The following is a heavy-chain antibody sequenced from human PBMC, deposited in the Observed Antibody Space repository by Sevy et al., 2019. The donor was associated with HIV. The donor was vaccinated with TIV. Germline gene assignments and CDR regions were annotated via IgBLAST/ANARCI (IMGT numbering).Heavy chain of an antibody. CDR3: VKGVRSGAGWFDP. D-gene: IGHD3-3*01. CDR2: ASGSGGST. J-gene: IGHJ5*02. V-gene: IGHV3-23*01. Sequence: GGSLRLSCAASGFTFSSYGMHWVRQAPGKGLEWVSGASGSGGSTDYRESVKGRFTISRDNYKNTLYLQMNSLKAEDTDVYYCVKGVRSGAGWFDPWGQGTLVTVSS. CDR1: GFTFSSYG.